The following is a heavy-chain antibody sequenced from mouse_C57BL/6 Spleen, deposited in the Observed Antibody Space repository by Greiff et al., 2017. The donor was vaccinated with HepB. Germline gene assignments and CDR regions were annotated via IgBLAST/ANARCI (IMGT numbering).Heavy chain of an antibody. V-gene: IGHV1-64*01. Sequence: VQLQQPGAELVKPGASVKLSCKASGYTFTSYWMHWVKQRPGQGLEWIGMIHPNSGSTNYNEKFKSKATLTVDKSSSTAYMQLSSLTSEDSAVYYCARPSPTGWFAYWGQGTLVTVSA. D-gene: IGHD5-1*01. J-gene: IGHJ3*01. CDR2: IHPNSGST. CDR1: GYTFTSYW. CDR3: ARPSPTGWFAY.